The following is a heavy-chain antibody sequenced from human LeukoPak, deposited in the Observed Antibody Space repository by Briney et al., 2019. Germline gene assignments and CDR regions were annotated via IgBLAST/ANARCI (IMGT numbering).Heavy chain of an antibody. V-gene: IGHV3-30*04. CDR1: GFTFSSYA. J-gene: IGHJ4*02. Sequence: GGSLRLSCAASGFTFSSYAMHWVRQAPGKGLEWVAVISYDGSNKYYADSVKGRFTISRDNSKNTLYLQMNSLRAEDTAVYYCARHARVAPHTNHLDFWGQGTLVTVSS. CDR3: ARHARVAPHTNHLDF. D-gene: IGHD2-2*01. CDR2: ISYDGSNK.